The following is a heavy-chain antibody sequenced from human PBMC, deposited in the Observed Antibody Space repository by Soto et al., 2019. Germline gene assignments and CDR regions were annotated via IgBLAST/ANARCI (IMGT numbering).Heavy chain of an antibody. Sequence: QVHLVQSGAEVKNPGASVKVSCKGSGYDFTTYGITLVRQAPGQGLEWMAWISAHNGNTNYAPNLQGRVTVTRDTSTSTAYIELRSLRSDDTAVYYCARGKYGDYWGQGALVTVSS. V-gene: IGHV1-18*01. CDR3: ARGKYGDY. J-gene: IGHJ4*02. CDR1: GYDFTTYG. CDR2: ISAHNGNT. D-gene: IGHD2-2*01.